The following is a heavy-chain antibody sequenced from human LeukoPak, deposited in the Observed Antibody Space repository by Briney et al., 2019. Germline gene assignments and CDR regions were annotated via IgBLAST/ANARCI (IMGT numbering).Heavy chain of an antibody. D-gene: IGHD6-19*01. CDR3: ARGTPSSSGWLYYGMDV. Sequence: GGSLRLSCAASGFTFDDYAMHWVRQAPGKGLEWVSRISWNSVGIGYADSVKGRFTISRDNSKNTLYLQMNSLRAEDTAVYYCARGTPSSSGWLYYGMDVWGQGTTVTVSS. J-gene: IGHJ6*02. CDR1: GFTFDDYA. V-gene: IGHV3-9*01. CDR2: ISWNSVGI.